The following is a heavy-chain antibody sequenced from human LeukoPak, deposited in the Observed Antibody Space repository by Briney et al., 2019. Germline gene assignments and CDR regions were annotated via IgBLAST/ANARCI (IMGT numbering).Heavy chain of an antibody. J-gene: IGHJ4*02. D-gene: IGHD3-22*01. CDR2: MNPNSGNT. Sequence: ASVKVSCKASGYTFTSYDINWVRQATGQGLEGMGWMNPNSGNTGYAQKFQGRVTITRNTSISTAYMELSSLRSEDTAVYYCAFGYYYDSSDYYYWGQGTLVTVSS. V-gene: IGHV1-8*03. CDR3: AFGYYYDSSDYYY. CDR1: GYTFTSYD.